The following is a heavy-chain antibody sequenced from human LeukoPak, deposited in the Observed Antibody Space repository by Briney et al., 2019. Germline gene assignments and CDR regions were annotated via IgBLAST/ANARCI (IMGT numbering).Heavy chain of an antibody. CDR1: GYSFTSYW. D-gene: IGHD6-13*01. CDR3: ARPFDSSSWPGGVDY. CDR2: IYPGDSDT. Sequence: GESLKISCKGSGYSFTSYWIGWVRQMLGKGLEWMGIIYPGDSDTRYSPSFQGQVTISADKSISTAYLQWSSLKASDTAMYYCARPFDSSSWPGGVDYWGQGTLVTVSS. J-gene: IGHJ4*02. V-gene: IGHV5-51*01.